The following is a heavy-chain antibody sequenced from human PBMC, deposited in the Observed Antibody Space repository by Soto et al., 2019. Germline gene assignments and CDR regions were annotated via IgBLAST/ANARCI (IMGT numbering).Heavy chain of an antibody. CDR2: IYSLGNT. D-gene: IGHD4-4*01. V-gene: IGHV4-39*01. Sequence: SETLSLTCTVSGGSISSSSYYWGWIRQPPGQGLEWLGTIYSLGNTYYNPSLKSRVTISVDKSKSQLFLKLSSVTAADTAVYYCARHRRTTVAKFYFDNWGQGALVTVSS. J-gene: IGHJ4*02. CDR1: GGSISSSSYY. CDR3: ARHRRTTVAKFYFDN.